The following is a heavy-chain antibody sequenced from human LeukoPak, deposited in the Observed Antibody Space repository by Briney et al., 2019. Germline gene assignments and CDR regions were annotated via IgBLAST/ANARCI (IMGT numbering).Heavy chain of an antibody. J-gene: IGHJ5*02. CDR3: ARDRYYDFWSGYYTPVYWFDP. Sequence: GGSLRLSCAASGFTFTTYGVHWVRQAPGKGLEWVAFIRYDGSNENYADSVKGRFTISRDNSKNTLYLQMNSLRAEDTAVYYCARDRYYDFWSGYYTPVYWFDPWGQGTLVTVSS. CDR2: IRYDGSNE. CDR1: GFTFTTYG. D-gene: IGHD3-3*01. V-gene: IGHV3-30*02.